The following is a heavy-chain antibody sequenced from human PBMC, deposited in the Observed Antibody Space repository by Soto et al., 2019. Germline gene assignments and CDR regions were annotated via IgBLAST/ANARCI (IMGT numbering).Heavy chain of an antibody. Sequence: SETLSLTCTVSGGSISSSNYHWDWIRQPPGKGLEWIGSIYYSGSTYYNPSLKNRVTISVDTSKNQFSLKMSSVTAADMALYYCARHASGWYSRFDYWGQGTQVTVSS. CDR1: GGSISSSNYH. CDR2: IYYSGST. D-gene: IGHD6-19*01. V-gene: IGHV4-39*01. CDR3: ARHASGWYSRFDY. J-gene: IGHJ4*02.